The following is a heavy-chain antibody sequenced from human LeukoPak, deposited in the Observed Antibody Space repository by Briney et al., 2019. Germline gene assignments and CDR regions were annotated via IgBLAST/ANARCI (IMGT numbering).Heavy chain of an antibody. D-gene: IGHD6-13*01. CDR1: GFTFSSYW. CDR3: ARDRIAAADYYYYYMDV. V-gene: IGHV3-74*01. J-gene: IGHJ6*03. CDR2: INSDGSST. Sequence: GGSLRLSCAASGFTFSSYWMHWVRQAPGKGLVWVSRINSDGSSTSYADSVKGRFTISRDNAKNTLYLQMNSLRAEDTAVYYCARDRIAAADYYYYYMDVWGKGTTVTVSS.